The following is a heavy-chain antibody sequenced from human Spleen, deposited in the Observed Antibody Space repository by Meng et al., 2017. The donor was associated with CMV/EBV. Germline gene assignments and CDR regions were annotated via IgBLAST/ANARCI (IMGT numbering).Heavy chain of an antibody. D-gene: IGHD2-2*01. CDR1: GYTFTSYD. Sequence: ASVKVSCKASGYTFTSYDINWVRQATGQGLEWMGWMNPNSGNTGYAQKFQGRVTMTRNTSISTAYMELSSLRSEDTAVYYCAAKGLPYCSSTSCDDAFDIWGQGTMVTVS. CDR2: MNPNSGNT. CDR3: AAKGLPYCSSTSCDDAFDI. J-gene: IGHJ3*02. V-gene: IGHV1-8*01.